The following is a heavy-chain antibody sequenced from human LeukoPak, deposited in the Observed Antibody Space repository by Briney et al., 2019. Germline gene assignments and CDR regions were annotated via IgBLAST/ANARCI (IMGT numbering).Heavy chain of an antibody. V-gene: IGHV4-39*07. CDR3: ARDGRGATTTFDY. J-gene: IGHJ4*02. Sequence: SETLSLTCTVSGGSISSSSYYWGWIRQPPGKGLEWIGSIYYSGSTYYNPSLKSRVTISVDTSKNQFSLKLSSVTAADTAVYYCARDGRGATTTFDYWGQGTLVTVSS. CDR2: IYYSGST. D-gene: IGHD5-12*01. CDR1: GGSISSSSYY.